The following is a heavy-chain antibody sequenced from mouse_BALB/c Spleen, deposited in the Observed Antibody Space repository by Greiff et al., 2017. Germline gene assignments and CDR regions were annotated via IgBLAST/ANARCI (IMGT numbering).Heavy chain of an antibody. D-gene: IGHD2-10*02. J-gene: IGHJ3*01. CDR3: ARKGYGNYNPAWFAY. Sequence: VQLQQPGAELVKPGASVKLSCKASGYTFTSYWMHWVKQRPGQGLEWIGEIDPSDSYTNYNQKFKGKATLTVDKSSSTAYMQLSSLTSEDSAVYYCARKGYGNYNPAWFAYWGQGTLVTVSA. V-gene: IGHV1-69*02. CDR2: IDPSDSYT. CDR1: GYTFTSYW.